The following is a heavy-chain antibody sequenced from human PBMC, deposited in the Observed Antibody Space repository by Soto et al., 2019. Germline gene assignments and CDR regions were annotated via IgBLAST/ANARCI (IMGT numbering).Heavy chain of an antibody. CDR2: IDPSDSYT. CDR3: AGRMGATQYYFDY. D-gene: IGHD1-26*01. CDR1: GYSFTSYW. J-gene: IGHJ4*01. Sequence: PGESLKISCKGSGYSFTSYWISWVRQMPGKGLEWMGRIDPSDSYTNYSPSFQGHVTISADKSISTAYLQWSSLKASDTAIYYCAGRMGATQYYFDYWGKEPWSPSPQ. V-gene: IGHV5-10-1*01.